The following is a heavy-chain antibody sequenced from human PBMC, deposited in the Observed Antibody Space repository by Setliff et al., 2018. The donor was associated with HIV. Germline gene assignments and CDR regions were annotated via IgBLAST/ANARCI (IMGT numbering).Heavy chain of an antibody. CDR3: ARARLQGIVTAVGPRDNCLDP. Sequence: ASVKVSCKASGYTFSSYAINWVRQAPGQGPEWMGWISPYTGNTDYAPRLLGRVTMTTDTSTSTAYLELRSLTSDDTAVYYCARARLQGIVTAVGPRDNCLDPWGQGTRVTVSS. J-gene: IGHJ5*02. V-gene: IGHV1-18*04. CDR1: GYTFSSYA. D-gene: IGHD1-26*01. CDR2: ISPYTGNT.